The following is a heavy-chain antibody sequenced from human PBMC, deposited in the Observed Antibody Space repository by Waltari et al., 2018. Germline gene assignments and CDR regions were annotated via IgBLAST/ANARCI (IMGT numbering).Heavy chain of an antibody. CDR1: GGSISSYY. CDR3: ARGPYGGLLFDY. Sequence: QVQLQESGPGLVKHSETLSLTCTVSGGSISSYYWSWIRQPPGKGLEWIGYIYYSGSTNYNPSLKSRVTISVDTSKNQFSLKLSSVTAADTAVYYCARGPYGGLLFDYWGQGTLVTVSS. CDR2: IYYSGST. D-gene: IGHD2-15*01. J-gene: IGHJ4*02. V-gene: IGHV4-59*01.